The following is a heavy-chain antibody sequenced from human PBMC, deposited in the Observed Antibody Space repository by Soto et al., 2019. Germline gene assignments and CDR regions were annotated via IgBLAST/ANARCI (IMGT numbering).Heavy chain of an antibody. Sequence: EVQLVESGGGVVQPGRSLRLSCAASGFTCSSYWMHWVRQAPGKGLVWVSRINSDGISTSYADSVKGRFTISRDNAKIKLYLKMMSVRAVDTAVYYGVRTGLVVAAATRKGYWSQGTMVTVSS. V-gene: IGHV3-74*01. CDR1: GFTCSSYW. J-gene: IGHJ4*02. D-gene: IGHD2-15*01. CDR3: VRTGLVVAAATRKGY. CDR2: INSDGIST.